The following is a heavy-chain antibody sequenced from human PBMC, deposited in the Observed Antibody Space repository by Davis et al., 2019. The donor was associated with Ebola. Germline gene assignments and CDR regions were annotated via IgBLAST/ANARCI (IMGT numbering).Heavy chain of an antibody. CDR1: GFTFDDYA. CDR3: AKETSIISFYYDSSGYYFDC. V-gene: IGHV3-9*01. D-gene: IGHD3-22*01. J-gene: IGHJ4*02. Sequence: GGSLRLSCAASGFTFDDYAMHWVRQAPGKGLEWVSGISWNSGSIGYADSVKGRFTISRDNAKNALHLQMNRLRAEDTALYYCAKETSIISFYYDSSGYYFDCWGQGTLVTVSS. CDR2: ISWNSGSI.